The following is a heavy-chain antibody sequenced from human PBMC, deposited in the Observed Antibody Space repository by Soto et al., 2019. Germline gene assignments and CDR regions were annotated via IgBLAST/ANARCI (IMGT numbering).Heavy chain of an antibody. CDR2: IYYSGIT. Sequence: QVQLQESGPGLVKPSQTLSLTCTVSGGSISSGGYXWSWIRQHPGKGLEWIGYIYYSGITYYNPSXKSRXXXXVXTSXXXXXXKXSXXTAADTAVYYCARSVFPWGQGTLVTVSS. CDR3: ARSVFP. CDR1: GGSISSGGYX. J-gene: IGHJ5*02. V-gene: IGHV4-31*03.